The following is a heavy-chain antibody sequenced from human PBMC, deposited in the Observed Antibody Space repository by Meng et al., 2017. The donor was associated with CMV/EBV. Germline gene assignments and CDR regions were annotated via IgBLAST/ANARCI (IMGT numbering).Heavy chain of an antibody. V-gene: IGHV3-30*02. CDR1: GFTFSSYG. CDR2: IRYDGSNK. D-gene: IGHD2-2*02. Sequence: GGSLRLSCAASGFTFSSYGMHWVRQAPGKGLEWVAFIRYDGSNKYYADSVKGRLTISRDNSKNTLYLQMNSLRAEDTAVYYCAKDDSQLLYRDPYYYYGMDVWGQGTTVTVSS. CDR3: AKDDSQLLYRDPYYYYGMDV. J-gene: IGHJ6*02.